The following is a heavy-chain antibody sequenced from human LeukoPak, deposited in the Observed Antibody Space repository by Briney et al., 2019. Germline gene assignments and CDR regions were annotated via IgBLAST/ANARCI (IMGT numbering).Heavy chain of an antibody. CDR2: ITGSGDRT. Sequence: SGGSLRLSCAASGFTFSRYAMNWVRQAPGKGLEWVSAITGSGDRTYYAVSVKGRFTISRDNSNNRLSLQMNTLRAEDTAVYYCAKDRGGYCGGGTCWRAFDIWGQGTMVTVSS. CDR3: AKDRGGYCGGGTCWRAFDI. CDR1: GFTFSRYA. D-gene: IGHD2-15*01. V-gene: IGHV3-23*01. J-gene: IGHJ3*02.